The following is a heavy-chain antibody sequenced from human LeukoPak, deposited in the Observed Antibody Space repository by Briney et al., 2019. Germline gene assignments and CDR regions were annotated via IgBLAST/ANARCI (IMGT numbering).Heavy chain of an antibody. CDR1: GFTFSSYG. D-gene: IGHD3-10*01. CDR3: AIEFEMGYGSGSLDY. J-gene: IGHJ4*02. V-gene: IGHV3-33*01. CDR2: IWYDGSNK. Sequence: GGSLRLSCAASGFTFSSYGMHWVRQAPGKGLEWVAVIWYDGSNKYYADSVKGRFTISRDNSKNTLYLQMNSLRAEDTAVYYCAIEFEMGYGSGSLDYWGQGTLVTVSS.